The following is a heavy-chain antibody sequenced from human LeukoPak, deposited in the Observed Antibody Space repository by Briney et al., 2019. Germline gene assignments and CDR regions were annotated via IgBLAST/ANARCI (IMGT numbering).Heavy chain of an antibody. CDR1: GGTFSSYA. Sequence: SVKVSCKASGGTFSSYAISWVRQAPGQGLEWMGGIIPIFGTANYAQKFQGRVTITTDESTSTAYMELSSLRSEDTAVYYCAGMFCGRACSYLDYWGQGTLVTVSS. J-gene: IGHJ4*02. V-gene: IGHV1-69*05. CDR2: IIPIFGTA. CDR3: AGMFCGRACSYLDY. D-gene: IGHD2-21*02.